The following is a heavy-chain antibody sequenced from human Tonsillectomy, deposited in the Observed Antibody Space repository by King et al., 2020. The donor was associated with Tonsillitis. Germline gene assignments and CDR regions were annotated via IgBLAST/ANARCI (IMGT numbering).Heavy chain of an antibody. J-gene: IGHJ4*02. CDR3: AREGTTGGIDY. CDR2: INPSGGST. CDR1: GYTFTSYY. Sequence: VQLVQSGAEVKKPGASVKVSCKASGYTFTSYYMHWVRQAPGQGLEWMGIINPSGGSTSYAQKFQGRVTMTRDTSTSTVYMELSSLRSEDTVVYYCAREGTTGGIDYWGQGTLVTVSS. D-gene: IGHD3-16*01. V-gene: IGHV1-46*03.